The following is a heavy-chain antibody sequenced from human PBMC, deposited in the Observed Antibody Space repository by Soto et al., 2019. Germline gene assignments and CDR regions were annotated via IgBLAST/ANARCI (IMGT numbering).Heavy chain of an antibody. CDR1: GFSLSNYA. D-gene: IGHD3-10*01. CDR2: KSVRGVT. CDR3: AKQQGSGTPYYYSMDV. Sequence: GGSLRLSCAASGFSLSNYAMSWVRQAPGKGLERVSVKSVRGVTFTAGAVKDRITISRDNSKNTLHLEMNSLRGEDTAVYYCAKQQGSGTPYYYSMDVWGQGT. V-gene: IGHV3-23*01. J-gene: IGHJ6*02.